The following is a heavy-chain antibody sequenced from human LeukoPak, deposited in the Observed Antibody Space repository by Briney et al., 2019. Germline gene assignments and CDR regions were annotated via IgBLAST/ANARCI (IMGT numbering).Heavy chain of an antibody. J-gene: IGHJ4*02. CDR2: IDTSGGGT. D-gene: IGHD2-21*01. CDR3: AKDSPVMTR. V-gene: IGHV3-23*01. CDR1: GFTFSSYA. Sequence: TGGSLRLSCAASGFTFSSYAMSWVRQAPEKGLEWVSAIDTSGGGTYYADSVKGRFTISRDNSKNTLYLQMSSLRAEDSAIYYCAKDSPVMTRWGQGTLVTVSS.